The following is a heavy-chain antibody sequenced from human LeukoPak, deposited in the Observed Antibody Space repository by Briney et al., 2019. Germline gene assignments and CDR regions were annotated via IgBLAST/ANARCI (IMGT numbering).Heavy chain of an antibody. CDR1: GGSINSGSYY. V-gene: IGHV4-61*02. D-gene: IGHD2-15*01. J-gene: IGHJ5*02. CDR3: ARARYCSGGSCSWFDP. Sequence: SQTLSLTCTVSGGSINSGSYYWNWIRQPAGKGLEWIGRIYTSGLTNYNPSLKSRVTISVDTSKNQFSLKLSSVTAADTAVYYCARARYCSGGSCSWFDPWGQGTLVTVSS. CDR2: IYTSGLT.